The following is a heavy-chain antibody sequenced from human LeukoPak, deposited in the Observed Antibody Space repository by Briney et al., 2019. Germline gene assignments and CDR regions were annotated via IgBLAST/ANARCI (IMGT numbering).Heavy chain of an antibody. CDR3: ARGLIGGYDYVWGSYRYSWLDY. CDR1: GYTFTSYA. Sequence: ASVKVSCKASGYTFTSYAMHWVRQAPGQRLEWMGWINAGNGNTKYSQKFQSRVTITRDTSASTAYMELSSLRSEDTAVYYCARGLIGGYDYVWGSYRYSWLDYWGQGTLVTVSS. CDR2: INAGNGNT. D-gene: IGHD3-16*02. V-gene: IGHV1-3*01. J-gene: IGHJ4*02.